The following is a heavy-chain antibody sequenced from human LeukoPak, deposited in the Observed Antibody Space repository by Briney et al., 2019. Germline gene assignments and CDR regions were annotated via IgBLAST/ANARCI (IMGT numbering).Heavy chain of an antibody. CDR3: ARDSSLGAGFFDY. V-gene: IGHV3-74*01. J-gene: IGHJ4*02. CDR1: GFTFRSYW. CDR2: INTDGSST. D-gene: IGHD2-2*01. Sequence: GGPLRLSCAASGFTFRSYWMHWVRHAPGKGLVGVSRINTDGSSTSYADSVKGRFTISRDNAKNTLYLQMNSLRAEDTAVYYCARDSSLGAGFFDYWGQGTRVTVSS.